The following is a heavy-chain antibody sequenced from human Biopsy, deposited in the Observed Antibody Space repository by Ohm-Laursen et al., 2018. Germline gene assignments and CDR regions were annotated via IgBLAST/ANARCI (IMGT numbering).Heavy chain of an antibody. V-gene: IGHV3-23*01. J-gene: IGHJ4*02. CDR3: AKPADSYGSEFYFDY. CDR1: GFTFTSYA. CDR2: INTSGGST. D-gene: IGHD4-17*01. Sequence: GSLRLSCSASGFTFTSYAMHWVRQAPGKGLEWVSVINTSGGSTHYAVSVKGRFTTSRDNSKNTLYLRMNSLGAEDTAVYYCAKPADSYGSEFYFDYWGQGTLVTVSS.